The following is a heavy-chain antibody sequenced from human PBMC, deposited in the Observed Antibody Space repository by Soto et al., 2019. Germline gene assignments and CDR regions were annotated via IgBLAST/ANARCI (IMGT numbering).Heavy chain of an antibody. CDR1: GYSFTSYW. Sequence: CKGSGYSFTSYWIVWVRQMPGKGLEWMGIIYPGDSDTRYSPSFQGQVTISADKSISTAYLQWSSLKASDTAMYYCARHGEAAGSTYDAFDIWGQGTMVTVSS. D-gene: IGHD6-13*01. CDR2: IYPGDSDT. V-gene: IGHV5-51*01. J-gene: IGHJ3*02. CDR3: ARHGEAAGSTYDAFDI.